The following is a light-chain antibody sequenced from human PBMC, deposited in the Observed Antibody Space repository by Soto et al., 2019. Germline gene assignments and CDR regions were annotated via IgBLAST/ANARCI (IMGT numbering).Light chain of an antibody. CDR2: DVS. Sequence: QSALTQPRSVSGSPGQSVTISCTGTSSDVGGYNYVSWYQHHAGKAPKVLIYDVSARPSGVPDRFSGSKSGNTASLTISGLQAEDEADYYCCSYAGSPRDVLGTGTKLTVL. CDR1: SSDVGGYNY. CDR3: CSYAGSPRDV. V-gene: IGLV2-11*01. J-gene: IGLJ1*01.